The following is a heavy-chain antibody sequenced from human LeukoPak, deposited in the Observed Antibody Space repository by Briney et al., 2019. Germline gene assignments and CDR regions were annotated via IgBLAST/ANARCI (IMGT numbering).Heavy chain of an antibody. CDR2: MDPNSGNT. CDR3: ARSQYSSGWYGNYYNYGMDV. D-gene: IGHD6-19*01. Sequence: ASVKVSCKASGYTFTSYDINWVRQATGQGLEWMGWMDPNSGNTGYAQKFQGRVTMTRNTSISIAYMELSSLRSEDTAVYYCARSQYSSGWYGNYYNYGMDVWGQGTTVTVSS. V-gene: IGHV1-8*01. J-gene: IGHJ6*02. CDR1: GYTFTSYD.